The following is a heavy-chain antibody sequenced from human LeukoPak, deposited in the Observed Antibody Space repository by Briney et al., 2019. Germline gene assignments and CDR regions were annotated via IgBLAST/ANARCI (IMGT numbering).Heavy chain of an antibody. Sequence: GGSLRLSCAASGFTFSSYAMHWVRQAPGKGLEWVAVISYDGSNKYYADSVKGRFTISRDNSKNTLYLQMNSLRAEDTAVYYCARGGYFDYWGQGTLVTVSS. D-gene: IGHD2-15*01. CDR3: ARGGYFDY. V-gene: IGHV3-30*04. CDR1: GFTFSSYA. CDR2: ISYDGSNK. J-gene: IGHJ4*02.